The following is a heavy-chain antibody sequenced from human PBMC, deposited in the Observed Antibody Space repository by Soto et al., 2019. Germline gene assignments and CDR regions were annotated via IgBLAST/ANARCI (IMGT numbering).Heavy chain of an antibody. V-gene: IGHV3-9*01. Sequence: DVQLVESGGGLVQPGRSLRLSCAASGFALNDYAMHWVRQAPGKSLEWVAGISWHSANIAYADAVKGRFTISRDNAKNYLYLQMNTLRSEDTAFYYCAKNAVGSHYFYYMDVWGKGTAVTVSS. D-gene: IGHD3-10*01. CDR3: AKNAVGSHYFYYMDV. J-gene: IGHJ6*03. CDR2: ISWHSANI. CDR1: GFALNDYA.